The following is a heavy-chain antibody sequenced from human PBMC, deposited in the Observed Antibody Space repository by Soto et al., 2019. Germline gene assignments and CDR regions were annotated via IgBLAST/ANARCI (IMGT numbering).Heavy chain of an antibody. D-gene: IGHD3-10*01. CDR2: IYSTGTT. CDR1: GFTVGNNY. CDR3: AKDGRGSGSHYNSFGC. J-gene: IGHJ4*02. Sequence: EGQLVESGGGLIQPGGSLKLSCAASGFTVGNNYMSWVRQAPGKGLEWVSLIYSTGTTKYADSVKGRFTVSRDNAKNTLYLQMNSLRAEDTAVYYCAKDGRGSGSHYNSFGCWGQGTLVTVSS. V-gene: IGHV3-53*01.